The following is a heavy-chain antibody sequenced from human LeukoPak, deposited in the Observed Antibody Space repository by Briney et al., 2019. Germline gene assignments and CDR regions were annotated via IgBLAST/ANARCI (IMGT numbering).Heavy chain of an antibody. CDR3: ARVKKSYGYWDY. J-gene: IGHJ4*02. Sequence: GGSLRRSCVASDFTFSTYWMSWVRQAPGKGREWMANIKYDGSEKYYVDSVKGRFTISRDNAKNSVHLQMNSLRAEDTAVYYCARVKKSYGYWDYWGQGPLVTVSS. CDR1: DFTFSTYW. D-gene: IGHD3-16*01. CDR2: IKYDGSEK. V-gene: IGHV3-7*01.